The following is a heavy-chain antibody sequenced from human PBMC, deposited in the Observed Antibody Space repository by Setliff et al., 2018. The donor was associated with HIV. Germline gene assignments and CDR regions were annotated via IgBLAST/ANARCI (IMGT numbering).Heavy chain of an antibody. CDR3: ARSPSYRSSWEYYFDY. V-gene: IGHV4-4*09. D-gene: IGHD6-13*01. J-gene: IGHJ4*02. Sequence: SQTLSLTCGVSGGSFSGHYWSWIRQTPGKGLEWIGYIYTSRGTNYNHSLRTRVIISVDTSTQFSLKLSSVTAADAAVYYCARSPSYRSSWEYYFDYWGQGILVTVSS. CDR1: GGSFSGHY. CDR2: IYTSRGT.